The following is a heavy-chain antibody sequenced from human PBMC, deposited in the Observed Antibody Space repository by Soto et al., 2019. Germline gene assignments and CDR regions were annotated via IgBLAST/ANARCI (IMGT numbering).Heavy chain of an antibody. V-gene: IGHV3-23*01. J-gene: IGHJ4*02. CDR2: ISGSGAST. D-gene: IGHD2-2*01. CDR1: GFTFSNYA. CDR3: AKEYCASTSCNFDH. Sequence: EVQLLESAGGWVQPGGSLRLSCAASGFTFSNYAMSWVRQAPGKGLEWVSAISGSGASTYYADSVKGRFTISRDNSKNTLYLQMNSLRAEDTAVYYCAKEYCASTSCNFDHWGQGTLVTVSS.